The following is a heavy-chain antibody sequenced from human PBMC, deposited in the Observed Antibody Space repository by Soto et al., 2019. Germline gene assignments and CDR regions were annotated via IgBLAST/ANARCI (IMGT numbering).Heavy chain of an antibody. CDR2: ISGSGGSE. J-gene: IGHJ6*02. CDR3: AKGDTTMITDYYAMDV. Sequence: GSLRLSCAVSGFTFTSYAMTWVRQAPGKGLEWVSAISGSGGSEFYADSVKDRFTISRDNSKNTLYLQMKSLRAEDTALYYCAKGDTTMITDYYAMDVWGQGTTVTVSS. CDR1: GFTFTSYA. D-gene: IGHD5-18*01. V-gene: IGHV3-23*01.